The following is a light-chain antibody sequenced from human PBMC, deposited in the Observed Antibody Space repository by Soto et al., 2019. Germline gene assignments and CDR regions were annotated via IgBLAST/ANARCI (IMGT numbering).Light chain of an antibody. CDR2: AAS. CDR3: QQLNSPDT. J-gene: IGKJ3*01. V-gene: IGKV1-9*01. CDR1: QGLSSY. Sequence: IQLTQSPSSLSASVGDRVTITCRASQGLSSYLAWYQQKPGKAPKLLIYAASTLQSGVPSRFSGSGSGTDFALTISSLQHEDFATYYCQQLNSPDTVGPGTKVDIK.